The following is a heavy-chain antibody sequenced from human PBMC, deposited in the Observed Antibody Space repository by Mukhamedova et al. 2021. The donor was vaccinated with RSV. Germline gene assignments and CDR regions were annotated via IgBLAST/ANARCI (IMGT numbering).Heavy chain of an antibody. CDR2: IRFDGGVK. V-gene: IGHV3-30*02. Sequence: GLEWVTFIRFDGGVKYYADSVKGRFTISRDNSKDTLYLEMMSLRAEDTAVYYCARDPHYYHNSGYYYAIDLWGQGTLVTVSS. J-gene: IGHJ5*02. D-gene: IGHD3-22*01. CDR3: ARDPHYYHNSGYYYAIDL.